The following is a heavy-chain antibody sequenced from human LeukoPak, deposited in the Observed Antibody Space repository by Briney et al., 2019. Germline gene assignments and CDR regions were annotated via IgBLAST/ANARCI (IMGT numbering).Heavy chain of an antibody. Sequence: GGSLRLSCAASGFTFSSYGMHWVRQAPGKGLEWVAVISYDGSNKYYADSVKGRFTISRDNSKNMLYLQMNSLRAEDTAVYYCAKSFWKVRGVIPICLPDYWGQGTLVTVSS. V-gene: IGHV3-30*18. CDR1: GFTFSSYG. D-gene: IGHD3-10*01. CDR2: ISYDGSNK. J-gene: IGHJ4*02. CDR3: AKSFWKVRGVIPICLPDY.